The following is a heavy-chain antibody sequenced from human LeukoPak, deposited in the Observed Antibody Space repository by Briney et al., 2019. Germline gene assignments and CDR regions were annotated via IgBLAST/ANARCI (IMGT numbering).Heavy chain of an antibody. D-gene: IGHD3-22*01. Sequence: ASVKVSCKASGGTFSSYAISWVRQAPGQGLEWMGGIIPILGTANYAQKFQGRVTITTDESTSTAYMELSSLRSEDTAVYYCARGPYYYDSSGYYFDYWGQGTLVTVSS. V-gene: IGHV1-69*05. CDR2: IIPILGTA. CDR1: GGTFSSYA. J-gene: IGHJ4*02. CDR3: ARGPYYYDSSGYYFDY.